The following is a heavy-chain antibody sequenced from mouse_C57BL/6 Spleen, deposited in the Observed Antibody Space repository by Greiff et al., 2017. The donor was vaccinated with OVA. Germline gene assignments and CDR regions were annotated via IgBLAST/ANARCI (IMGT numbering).Heavy chain of an antibody. CDR3: TRDGNWFAY. Sequence: EVHLVESGEGLVKPGGSLKLSCAASGFTFSSYAMSWVRQTPEKRLEWVAYISSGGDYIYYADTVKGRFTISRDNARNTLYLQVSSLKSEDTAMYYCTRDGNWFAYWGQGTLVTVSA. CDR1: GFTFSSYA. V-gene: IGHV5-9-1*02. J-gene: IGHJ3*01. D-gene: IGHD2-1*01. CDR2: ISSGGDYI.